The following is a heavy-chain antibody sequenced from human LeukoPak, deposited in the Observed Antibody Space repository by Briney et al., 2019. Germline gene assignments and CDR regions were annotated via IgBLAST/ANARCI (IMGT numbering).Heavy chain of an antibody. CDR1: GYNFASYW. D-gene: IGHD3-10*01. CDR3: ARHQGIRKSEIEFRFRESDY. CDR2: IFPGDSGR. J-gene: IGHJ4*02. V-gene: IGHV5-51*01. Sequence: GESLKISCKASGYNFASYWIAWVRQVPGKGLEWMGVIFPGDSGRTFSPSFQGQVAISVDKSISTAYLQWRSLKASDTAVYYCARHQGIRKSEIEFRFRESDYWGQGTLVTVSS.